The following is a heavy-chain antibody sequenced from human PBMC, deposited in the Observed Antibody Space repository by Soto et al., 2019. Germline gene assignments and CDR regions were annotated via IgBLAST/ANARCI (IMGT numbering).Heavy chain of an antibody. V-gene: IGHV3-23*01. CDR2: ITSGGST. J-gene: IGHJ4*02. Sequence: GGSLRLSCAASGFTFNNYAMSWVRQAPGKGLEWVSGITSGGSTYYADSVKGRFTISRDNSKNTLYLQMNSLRAEDTAVYYCARIPLTILIGAPVYFDYWGQGTLVTVSS. CDR3: ARIPLTILIGAPVYFDY. D-gene: IGHD3-9*01. CDR1: GFTFNNYA.